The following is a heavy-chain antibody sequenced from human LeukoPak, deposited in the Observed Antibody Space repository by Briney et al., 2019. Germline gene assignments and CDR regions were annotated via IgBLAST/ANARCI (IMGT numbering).Heavy chain of an antibody. V-gene: IGHV4-59*08. CDR3: ARGYDYVWGSYRLALDY. D-gene: IGHD3-16*02. Sequence: SETLSLTCTVSGGSISSYYWSWIRHPPGKGLEWVGDIYYSGSTNYNPSLKSRVTISVDTSKNQFSLKLSSVTAADTAVYYCARGYDYVWGSYRLALDYWGQGNLVTVSP. J-gene: IGHJ4*02. CDR2: IYYSGST. CDR1: GGSISSYY.